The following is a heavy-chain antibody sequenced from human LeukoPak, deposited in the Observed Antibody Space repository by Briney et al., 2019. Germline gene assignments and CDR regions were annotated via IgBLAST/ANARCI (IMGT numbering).Heavy chain of an antibody. V-gene: IGHV1-8*01. CDR1: GYTFTSYD. Sequence: ASVRVSCKASGYTFTSYDINWVRQATGQGREWMGFKNPNSGRTGFAQKFQGRFTMTTDTSISTAYMELSSLTSEDTAVYYCARGPVSSHGMDVWGQGTTVTVS. CDR2: KNPNSGRT. CDR3: ARGPVSSHGMDV. J-gene: IGHJ6*02.